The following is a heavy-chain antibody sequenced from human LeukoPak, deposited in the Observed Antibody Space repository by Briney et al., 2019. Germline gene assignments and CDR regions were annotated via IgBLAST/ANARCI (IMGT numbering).Heavy chain of an antibody. V-gene: IGHV4-59*08. Sequence: SGTLSLTCTVSGGSISSYYWSWIRQPPGKGLEWIGYIYYSGSTNYNPSLKSRVTISVDTSKNQFSLKLSSVTAADTAVYYCARQNLAYYYGSGSLAFDYWGQGTLVTVSS. CDR1: GGSISSYY. D-gene: IGHD3-10*01. CDR3: ARQNLAYYYGSGSLAFDY. CDR2: IYYSGST. J-gene: IGHJ4*02.